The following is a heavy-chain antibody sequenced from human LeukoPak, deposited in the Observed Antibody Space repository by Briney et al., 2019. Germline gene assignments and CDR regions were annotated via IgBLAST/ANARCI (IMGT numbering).Heavy chain of an antibody. CDR1: GFTFSSYA. J-gene: IGHJ4*02. D-gene: IGHD3-22*01. Sequence: GGSLRLSCAASGFTFSSYAMHWVRQAPGKGLEWVAVISYDGSNKYYADSVKGRFTISRDNAKNSLYLQMNSLRAEDTAVYYCARQPAGYYYDSSGIDYWGQGTLVTVSS. V-gene: IGHV3-30-3*01. CDR2: ISYDGSNK. CDR3: ARQPAGYYYDSSGIDY.